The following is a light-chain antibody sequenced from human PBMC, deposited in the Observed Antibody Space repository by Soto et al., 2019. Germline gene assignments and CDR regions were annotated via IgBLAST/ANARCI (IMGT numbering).Light chain of an antibody. V-gene: IGLV1-44*01. Sequence: QSVLTQPPSASGTPGQRITISCSGSSSNIGSHTVNWHQQVPGTAPKLLIYTNDQRPSGVPDRFSGSRSGTSASLAISGLQFEDEADYHCSSWDDNLDAVVFGAGTKVTVL. J-gene: IGLJ1*01. CDR1: SSNIGSHT. CDR3: SSWDDNLDAVV. CDR2: TND.